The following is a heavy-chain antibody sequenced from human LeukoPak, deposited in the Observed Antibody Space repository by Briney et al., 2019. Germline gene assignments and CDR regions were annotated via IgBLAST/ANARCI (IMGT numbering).Heavy chain of an antibody. CDR2: ISGSGGST. CDR1: GFTFSSYW. Sequence: GGSLRLSCAASGFTFSSYWMSWVRQAPGKGLEWVSAISGSGGSTYYADSVKGRFTISRDNSKNTLYLQMNSLRAEDTAVYYCAKPSDIVVVVAANGGYYFDYWGQGTLVTVSS. D-gene: IGHD2-15*01. J-gene: IGHJ4*02. CDR3: AKPSDIVVVVAANGGYYFDY. V-gene: IGHV3-23*01.